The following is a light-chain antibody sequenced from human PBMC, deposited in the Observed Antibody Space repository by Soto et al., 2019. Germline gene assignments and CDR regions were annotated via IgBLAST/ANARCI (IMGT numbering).Light chain of an antibody. J-gene: IGKJ2*01. CDR2: KVS. V-gene: IGKV2-30*01. CDR1: QSLTYSDGNTY. Sequence: VAMTQSPLSLPVTLGQPASISCRSSQSLTYSDGNTYLNWFRLRPGQSPRRLIYKVSNQDSRVPDSISGSGSGTDLTLKISRVEAEDVGVYYCMQSTHSPPYTFGQETKLEIK. CDR3: MQSTHSPPYT.